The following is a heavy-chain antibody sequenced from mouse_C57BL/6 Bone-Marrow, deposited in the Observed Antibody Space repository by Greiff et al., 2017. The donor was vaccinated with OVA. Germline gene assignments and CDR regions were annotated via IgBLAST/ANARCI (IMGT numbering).Heavy chain of an antibody. Sequence: EVKLVESGGGLVKPGGSLKLSCAASGFTFSSYAMSWVRQTPEKRLEWVATISDGGRYTYYPDNVKGRFTISRDNAKDNLYLQMSHLKSEDTAMYYCARDRTFYFDYWGQGTTLTVSS. CDR1: GFTFSSYA. CDR3: ARDRTFYFDY. V-gene: IGHV5-4*01. CDR2: ISDGGRYT. J-gene: IGHJ2*01.